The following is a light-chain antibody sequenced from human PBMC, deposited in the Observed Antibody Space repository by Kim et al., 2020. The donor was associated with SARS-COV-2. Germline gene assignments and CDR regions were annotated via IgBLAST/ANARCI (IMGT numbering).Light chain of an antibody. V-gene: IGLV3-1*01. Sequence: GETYSSWYQQQPGQAPVLVIYQDTKRPSGIPERFAGSNSGNTATLTISGAQAMDEADYYCQAWDNTWVFGGGTQLTVL. CDR3: QAWDNTWV. CDR1: GETY. J-gene: IGLJ3*02. CDR2: QDT.